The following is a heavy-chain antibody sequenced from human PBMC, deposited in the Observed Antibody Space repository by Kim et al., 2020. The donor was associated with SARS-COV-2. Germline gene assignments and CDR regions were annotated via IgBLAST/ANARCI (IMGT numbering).Heavy chain of an antibody. CDR2: ISWNSGSI. D-gene: IGHD2-2*01. J-gene: IGHJ2*01. V-gene: IGHV3-9*01. CDR3: SKGLPPGASWAYWYFDL. CDR1: GLTFDDYA. Sequence: GGSLRLSCVASGLTFDDYAMHWVRQAPGKGLEWVSGISWNSGSIAYADSVKGRFTISRDNAKNSLVLQMKSLRVEDTALYYCSKGLPPGASWAYWYFDLWGRGTLVTVSS.